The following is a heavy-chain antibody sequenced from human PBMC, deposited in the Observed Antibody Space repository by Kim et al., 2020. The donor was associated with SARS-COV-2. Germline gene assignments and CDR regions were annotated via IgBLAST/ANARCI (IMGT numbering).Heavy chain of an antibody. CDR2: ISDSGGAA. CDR1: GFNFNKYA. Sequence: GGSLRLSCAASGFNFNKYAMSWVRQAPRKGLEWVAAISDSGGAAFYADSVKGRFTISRDNSRDTLFLQMDRLRDEDSAVYYCAKRLDGSGFRHFDDWGQGTLVTVSS. D-gene: IGHD3-3*01. CDR3: AKRLDGSGFRHFDD. V-gene: IGHV3-23*01. J-gene: IGHJ4*02.